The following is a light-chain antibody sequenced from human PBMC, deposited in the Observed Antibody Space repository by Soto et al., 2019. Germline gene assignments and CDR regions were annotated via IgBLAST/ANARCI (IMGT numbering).Light chain of an antibody. V-gene: IGKV3-11*01. CDR2: DAS. Sequence: EIVLTQSPATLSLSPGERATLSCRASQSVSSYLAWYQQKPGQAPRLLIYDASNRATGIPARFSGSGSGTDFTLTISSLVPEDFAVYYCQQRSNWPPFTFGGGTKVDIK. CDR1: QSVSSY. CDR3: QQRSNWPPFT. J-gene: IGKJ4*01.